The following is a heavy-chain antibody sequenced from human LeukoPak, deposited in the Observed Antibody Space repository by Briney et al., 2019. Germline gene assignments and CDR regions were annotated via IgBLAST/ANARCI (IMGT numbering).Heavy chain of an antibody. V-gene: IGHV1-24*01. CDR2: FDPEDGET. J-gene: IGHJ4*02. CDR1: GYTLTELS. D-gene: IGHD5-18*01. Sequence: ASVKVSCKVSGYTLTELSMHWVRQAPGKGLEWIGGFDPEDGETIYAQKFQGRVTMTEDTSTDTAYMELSSLRSEDTAVYYCATDGYSYGYCFDYWGQGTLVTVSS. CDR3: ATDGYSYGYCFDY.